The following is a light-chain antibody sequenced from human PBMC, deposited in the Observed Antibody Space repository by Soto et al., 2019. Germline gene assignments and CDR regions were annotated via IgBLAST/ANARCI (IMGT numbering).Light chain of an antibody. J-gene: IGKJ1*01. CDR3: QQYSSTFWT. V-gene: IGKV3-20*01. CDR1: QSISSSY. Sequence: EIVLTQSPATLSLSPGERTTLSCRASQSISSSYLAWYQQKPGQAPRLLVYGASSRATGIPDRFSGSGCGKDFTLTISRLEPEDFALYYCQQYSSTFWTLGQGTKVEIK. CDR2: GAS.